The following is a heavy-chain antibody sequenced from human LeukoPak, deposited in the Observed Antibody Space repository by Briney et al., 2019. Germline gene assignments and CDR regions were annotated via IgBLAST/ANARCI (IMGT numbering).Heavy chain of an antibody. CDR1: GFTFSSYA. CDR2: ISYDGNNK. J-gene: IGHJ4*02. D-gene: IGHD1-20*01. V-gene: IGHV3-30-3*01. Sequence: QPGRSLRLSCAASGFTFSSYAMHWVSQAPGNGLEWVAVISYDGNNKYYADSVEGRFTISRDNSKNTLYLQMNSLRAEDTAVYYCARGGITGTTLDYWGQGTLVTVSS. CDR3: ARGGITGTTLDY.